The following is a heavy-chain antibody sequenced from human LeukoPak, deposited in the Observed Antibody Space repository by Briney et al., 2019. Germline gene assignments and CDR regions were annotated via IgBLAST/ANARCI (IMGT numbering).Heavy chain of an antibody. CDR2: ISYDGSNK. J-gene: IGHJ4*02. D-gene: IGHD6-13*01. Sequence: PGGSLRLSCAASGFTFSSYAMHWVRQAPGKGPEWVALISYDGSNKYYADSVKGRFTISRDNSKNTLYLQMNSLRTEDTAVFYCARAGSTSAWYYFEYWGQGTLVTVSS. V-gene: IGHV3-30-3*01. CDR1: GFTFSSYA. CDR3: ARAGSTSAWYYFEY.